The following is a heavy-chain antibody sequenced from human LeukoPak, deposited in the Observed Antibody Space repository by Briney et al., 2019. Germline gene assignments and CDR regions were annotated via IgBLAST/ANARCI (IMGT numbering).Heavy chain of an antibody. CDR2: ISAYNGNT. D-gene: IGHD2-2*01. V-gene: IGHV1-18*01. CDR3: ATFRGGYCSSTSCSAQAGWFDP. CDR1: GYTFTSYG. J-gene: IGHJ5*02. Sequence: GASVKVSCKASGYTFTSYGISWVGQAPGQGLEWMGWISAYNGNTNYAQKLQGRVTMTTDTSTSTAYMELRSLRSDDTAVYYCATFRGGYCSSTSCSAQAGWFDPWGQGTLVTVSS.